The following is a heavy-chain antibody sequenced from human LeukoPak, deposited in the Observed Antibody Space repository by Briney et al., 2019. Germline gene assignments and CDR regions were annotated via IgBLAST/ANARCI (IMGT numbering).Heavy chain of an antibody. CDR1: GFTFSSYE. CDR2: IKQDGSEK. CDR3: ARGFYDSSGYYYVPDDAFDI. V-gene: IGHV3-7*01. Sequence: GGSLRLSCAASGFTFSSYEMNWVRQAPGKGLEWVANIKQDGSEKYYVDSVKGRFTISRDNARNSLYLQMNSLRAEDTAVYYCARGFYDSSGYYYVPDDAFDIWGQGTMVTVSS. D-gene: IGHD3-22*01. J-gene: IGHJ3*02.